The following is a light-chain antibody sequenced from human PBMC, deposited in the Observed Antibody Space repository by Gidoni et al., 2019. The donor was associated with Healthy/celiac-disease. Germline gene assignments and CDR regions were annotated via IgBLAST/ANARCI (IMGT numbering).Light chain of an antibody. CDR3: AAWDDRLNGGV. Sequence: QSVLTQPPSASGTPGQRVTSSCSGSSSNIGSTTVNWYQHLPGTAPKLLIHSNNQRPSGVPDRLSGSKSGTSASLAISGLQSEDEADYYCAAWDDRLNGGVFGGGTKLXV. CDR1: SSNIGSTT. CDR2: SNN. V-gene: IGLV1-44*01. J-gene: IGLJ3*02.